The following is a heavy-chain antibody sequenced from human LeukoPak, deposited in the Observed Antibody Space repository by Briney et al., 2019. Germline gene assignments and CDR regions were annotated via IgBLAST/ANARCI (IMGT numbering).Heavy chain of an antibody. D-gene: IGHD2-15*01. Sequence: ASVKVSCKASGYTFTGYYMHWVRQAPGQGLEWMGWINLNSGGTNYAQKFQGRVTMTRDTSISTAYMELSRLRSDDTAVYYCARAYEYCSGGSCYSWFDPWGQGTLVTVSS. CDR1: GYTFTGYY. V-gene: IGHV1-2*02. J-gene: IGHJ5*02. CDR2: INLNSGGT. CDR3: ARAYEYCSGGSCYSWFDP.